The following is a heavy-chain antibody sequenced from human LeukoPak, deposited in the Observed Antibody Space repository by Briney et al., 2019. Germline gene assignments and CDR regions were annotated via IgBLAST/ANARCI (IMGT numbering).Heavy chain of an antibody. V-gene: IGHV3-15*01. CDR3: VANWNGDY. Sequence: GGSLRLSCAASGFTFRDAWMTWVRQAPGKGLEWVGRIRSKTDGGTTDYAVSVQGRFTISRDDSKNTLYLQMNSLSPEDTAVYYCVANWNGDYWGQGTLVTVSS. CDR2: IRSKTDGGTT. J-gene: IGHJ4*02. D-gene: IGHD1-20*01. CDR1: GFTFRDAW.